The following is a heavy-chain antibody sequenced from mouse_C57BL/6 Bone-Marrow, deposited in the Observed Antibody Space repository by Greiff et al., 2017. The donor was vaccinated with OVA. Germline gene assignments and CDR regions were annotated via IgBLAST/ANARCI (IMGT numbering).Heavy chain of an antibody. CDR1: GFTFSDYY. D-gene: IGHD1-1*01. CDR2: ISNGGGST. J-gene: IGHJ2*01. CDR3: ARRGELRYFDY. V-gene: IGHV5-12*01. Sequence: EVQLQESGGGLVQPGGSLKLSCAASGFTFSDYYMYWVRQTPEKRLEWVAYISNGGGSTYYPDTVKGRFTISRDNAKNTLYLQMSRLKSEDTAMYYCARRGELRYFDYWGQGTTLTVSS.